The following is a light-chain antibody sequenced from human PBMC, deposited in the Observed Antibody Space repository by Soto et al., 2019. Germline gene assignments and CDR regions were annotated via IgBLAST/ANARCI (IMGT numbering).Light chain of an antibody. J-gene: IGKJ5*01. V-gene: IGKV3-11*01. CDR2: DAS. CDR1: QSVSSY. Sequence: EIVLTQSPATLSLPPGEXATLSCRASQSVSSYLAWYQQKPGQAPRILIYDASNRATGIPARFSGSGSGTDCTLTISSLEPEDVAVYYCQQRSNWPLTLGQGTRLEI. CDR3: QQRSNWPLT.